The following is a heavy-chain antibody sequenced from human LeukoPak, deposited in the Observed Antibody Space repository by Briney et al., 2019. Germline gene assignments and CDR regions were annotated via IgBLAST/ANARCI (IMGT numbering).Heavy chain of an antibody. V-gene: IGHV3-23*01. D-gene: IGHD5-18*01. CDR3: ARDGDVDTAMALI. CDR1: GFTFSLYA. Sequence: PGGSLRLSCAASGFTFSLYAMSWVRQAPGKGLEWVSAISGRGVGTTYADSVKGRFTISRDNSKNTLSLQMNSLRAEDTAVYYCARDGDVDTAMALIWGQGTMVTVSS. J-gene: IGHJ3*02. CDR2: ISGRGVGT.